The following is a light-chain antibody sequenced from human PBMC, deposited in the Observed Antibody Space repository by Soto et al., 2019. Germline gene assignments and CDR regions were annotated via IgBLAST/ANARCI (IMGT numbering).Light chain of an antibody. Sequence: QSVLTQPASVSGSPGQSITISCTGTSSDVGGYNYVSWYQQHPGKAPKLMIYEVSNRPSGASNRFSGSKSGNTASLTIFGLQAEDEADYYCSSYTSSSTYVFGTGTKVTVL. CDR2: EVS. CDR1: SSDVGGYNY. V-gene: IGLV2-14*01. CDR3: SSYTSSSTYV. J-gene: IGLJ1*01.